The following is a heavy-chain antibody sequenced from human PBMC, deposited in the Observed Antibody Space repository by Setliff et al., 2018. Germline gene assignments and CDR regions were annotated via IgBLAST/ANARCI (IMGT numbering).Heavy chain of an antibody. Sequence: AGGSLRLSCLVSGFTFDDFAMHWVRQGPGQGLEWVSGISWKSETMSYADSVKGRFTISRDNAKKSLYLQMNSLRPEDTAFYYCVKDRGYYFDNSGYPKGYLDYWGLGTLVTVSS. CDR1: GFTFDDFA. D-gene: IGHD3-22*01. V-gene: IGHV3-9*01. J-gene: IGHJ4*02. CDR2: ISWKSETM. CDR3: VKDRGYYFDNSGYPKGYLDY.